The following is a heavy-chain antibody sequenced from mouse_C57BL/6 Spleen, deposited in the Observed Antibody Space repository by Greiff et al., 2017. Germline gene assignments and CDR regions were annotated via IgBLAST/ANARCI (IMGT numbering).Heavy chain of an antibody. CDR3: ARSSPNWYFDV. V-gene: IGHV1-64*01. CDR1: GYTFTSYW. CDR2: IHPNSGST. Sequence: QVQLQQPGAELVKPGASVKLSCKASGYTFTSYWMHWVKQRPGHGLEWIGMIHPNSGSTNYNEKFKSKATLTVDKSSSTAYMQRSSLTSEDSAVYYCARSSPNWYFDVWGTGTTVTVSS. J-gene: IGHJ1*03.